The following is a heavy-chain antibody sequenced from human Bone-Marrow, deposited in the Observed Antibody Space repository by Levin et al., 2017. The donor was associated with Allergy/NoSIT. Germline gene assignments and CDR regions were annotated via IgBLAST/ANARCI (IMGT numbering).Heavy chain of an antibody. J-gene: IGHJ4*02. CDR2: TYYRSQWNH. CDR1: GASVSNNGAA. V-gene: IGHV6-1*01. CDR3: GRDPAEDQGIDY. Sequence: SETLSLTCAISGASVSNNGAAWNWFRQSPSTGFEWLGRTYYRSQWNHDYALSLRGRISVNADTSKNQFSLQLTSVTPEDTAVYYCGRDPAEDQGIDYWGQGTLVTVSS.